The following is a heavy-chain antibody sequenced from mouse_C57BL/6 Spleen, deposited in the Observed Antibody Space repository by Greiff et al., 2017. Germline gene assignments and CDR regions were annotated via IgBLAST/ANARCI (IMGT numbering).Heavy chain of an antibody. D-gene: IGHD1-1*01. V-gene: IGHV5-16*01. CDR2: INYDGSST. CDR1: GFTFSDYY. J-gene: IGHJ2*01. CDR3: ARDSNYYGRGFDY. Sequence: EVKLVESEGGLVQPGSSMKLSCTASGFTFSDYYMAWVRQVPEKGLEWVANINYDGSSTYYLDSLKSRFIISRDNAKNILYLQMSSLKSEDTATYYCARDSNYYGRGFDYWGQGTTLTVSS.